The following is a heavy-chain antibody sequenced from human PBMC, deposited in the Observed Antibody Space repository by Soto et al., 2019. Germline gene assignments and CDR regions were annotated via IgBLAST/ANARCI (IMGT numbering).Heavy chain of an antibody. V-gene: IGHV1-69*06. CDR1: GDTFKKFA. J-gene: IGHJ6*02. CDR3: ARGVVPSACAAPHYCQYGGDV. Sequence: QVQLVQSGPEVKKPGSSVKVSCKTSGDTFKKFAISWVRQAPGQGPEWMGVIIPMFGTTKYTQKFHGRVTFTADKYTGTAYMELTSLMSEDTATYFCARGVVPSACAAPHYCQYGGDVGGQGTTVTVSS. D-gene: IGHD6-6*01. CDR2: IIPMFGTT.